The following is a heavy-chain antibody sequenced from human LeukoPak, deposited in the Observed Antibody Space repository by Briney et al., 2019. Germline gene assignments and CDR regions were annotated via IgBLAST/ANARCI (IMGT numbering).Heavy chain of an antibody. J-gene: IGHJ4*02. D-gene: IGHD6-19*01. Sequence: GGSLRLSCVPSGITFSNSALSWVRQAPGKGLEWVSTITKSGDQTHYADSVRGLFTISRDIFKNTLYLQMNSLRAEDTAVYHCASPAQQWRWYYFDYWGQGTLVTVSS. V-gene: IGHV3-23*01. CDR1: GITFSNSA. CDR2: ITKSGDQT. CDR3: ASPAQQWRWYYFDY.